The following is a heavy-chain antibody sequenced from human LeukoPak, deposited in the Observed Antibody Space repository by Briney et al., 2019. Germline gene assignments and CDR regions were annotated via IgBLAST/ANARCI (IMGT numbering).Heavy chain of an antibody. CDR1: GGSISSSW. Sequence: PSGTLSLTCAVSGGSISSSWWSWVRQPPGKGLEWIGEIFHSGSTNYNPSLKSRVTISVDNSKNHFSLELTSVTAADTAVYYCTCHSGWSGPSEWGQGTLVIVSS. CDR3: TCHSGWSGPSE. J-gene: IGHJ4*02. D-gene: IGHD6-19*01. V-gene: IGHV4-4*02. CDR2: IFHSGST.